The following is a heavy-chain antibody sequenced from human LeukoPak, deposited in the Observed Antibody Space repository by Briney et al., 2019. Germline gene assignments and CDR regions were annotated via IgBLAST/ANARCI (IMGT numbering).Heavy chain of an antibody. CDR1: GFTVSSNY. Sequence: GGSLRLSCAASGFTVSSNYMSWVRQAPEKGLEWVSVIYSGGSTYYADSVKGRFTISRDNSKNTLYLQMNSLRAEDTAVYYCAREAGMYYDFWSGYGAFDYWGQGTLVTVSS. D-gene: IGHD3-3*01. J-gene: IGHJ4*02. CDR3: AREAGMYYDFWSGYGAFDY. V-gene: IGHV3-53*01. CDR2: IYSGGST.